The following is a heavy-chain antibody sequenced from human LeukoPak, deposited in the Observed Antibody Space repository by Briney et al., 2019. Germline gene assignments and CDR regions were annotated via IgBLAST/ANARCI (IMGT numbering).Heavy chain of an antibody. CDR1: GFTFSSYG. D-gene: IGHD5-12*01. CDR3: AKDAWLRLNRFDY. V-gene: IGHV3-30*18. J-gene: IGHJ4*02. CDR2: ISYDGSNK. Sequence: GRSLRLSCAASGFTFSSYGMHWVRQAPGKGLEWVAVISYDGSNKYYADSVKGRFTISRDNSKNTLYLQMNSLRAEDTAVYYCAKDAWLRLNRFDYWGQGTLVTVSS.